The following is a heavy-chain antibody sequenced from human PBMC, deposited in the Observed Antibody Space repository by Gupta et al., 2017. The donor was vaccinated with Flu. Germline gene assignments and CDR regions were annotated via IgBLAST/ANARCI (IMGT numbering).Heavy chain of an antibody. CDR2: INPSGGST. J-gene: IGHJ3*02. CDR3: ASEPRYSSSWYGAFDI. Sequence: PGQGLEWMGIINPSGGSTSYAQKFQGRVTMTRDTSTSTVYMELSSLRSEDTAVYYCASEPRYSSSWYGAFDIWGQGTMVTVSS. D-gene: IGHD6-13*01. V-gene: IGHV1-46*03.